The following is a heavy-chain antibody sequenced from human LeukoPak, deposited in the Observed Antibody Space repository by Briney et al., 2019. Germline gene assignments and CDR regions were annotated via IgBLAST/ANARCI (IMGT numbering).Heavy chain of an antibody. J-gene: IGHJ4*02. V-gene: IGHV3-48*01. Sequence: GGSLRLSCAASGFTFINYSMNWVRQAPGKGLEWVSYISSSTTIYYTDSVKGRFTISRDNTKNSLYLQMNSLRAGDTAVYYCARAGMVRGVIKKTTYYFDYWGQGTLVTVSS. CDR3: ARAGMVRGVIKKTTYYFDY. CDR1: GFTFINYS. CDR2: ISSSTTI. D-gene: IGHD3-10*01.